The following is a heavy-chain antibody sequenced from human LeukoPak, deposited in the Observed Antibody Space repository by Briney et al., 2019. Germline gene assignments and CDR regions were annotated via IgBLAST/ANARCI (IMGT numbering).Heavy chain of an antibody. Sequence: ASVTVSFRASVYAFTIYDINWVRQATGQGLEWMGWMNPNSGNTGYAQKFQGRVTMTRDTSISTAYMELSSLRFEDTAVYYCARVTGSIDYWGQGTLVTVSS. J-gene: IGHJ4*02. CDR3: ARVTGSIDY. D-gene: IGHD1-26*01. V-gene: IGHV1-8*01. CDR2: MNPNSGNT. CDR1: VYAFTIYD.